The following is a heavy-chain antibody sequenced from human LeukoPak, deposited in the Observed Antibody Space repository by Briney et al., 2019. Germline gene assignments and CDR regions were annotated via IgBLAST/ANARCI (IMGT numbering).Heavy chain of an antibody. CDR2: IKREDST. D-gene: IGHD2-21*02. J-gene: IGHJ4*02. Sequence: GGSLRLSCVASGITVSGNYMSCVRQAPGKRLVWVSFIKREDSTYYAESVEGRFHISIDRSKKTLDLQMNSLRTEASAVYYCAADYVAVTPHWGQGTLVTVSS. CDR1: GITVSGNY. V-gene: IGHV3-66*01. CDR3: AADYVAVTPH.